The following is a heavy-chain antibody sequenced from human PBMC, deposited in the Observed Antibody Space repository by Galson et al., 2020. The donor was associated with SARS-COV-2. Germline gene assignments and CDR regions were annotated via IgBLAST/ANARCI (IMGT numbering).Heavy chain of an antibody. CDR1: GYTITSYY. Sequence: ASAQVICSESGYTITSYYNNWMRQDPGQSLDWMGVLNPSDGFTYDAHKVQGRVTMTRDTSTSTVYMEVNSLRSEDTAVYYCARGGYSSWYDGYYYGMDGGGQGTTVTVSS. V-gene: IGHV1-46*01. D-gene: IGHD6-13*01. CDR3: ARGGYSSWYDGYYYGMDG. CDR2: LNPSDGFT. J-gene: IGHJ6*01.